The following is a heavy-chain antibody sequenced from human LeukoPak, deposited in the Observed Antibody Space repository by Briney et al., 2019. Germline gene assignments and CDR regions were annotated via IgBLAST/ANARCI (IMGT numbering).Heavy chain of an antibody. CDR2: INYSGTA. D-gene: IGHD6-13*01. CDR3: ARQIGGGSWSLNY. CDR1: GDSIISNNFY. Sequence: SETLSLTCTVSGDSIISNNFYWVWVRQPPGEGMEWIGSINYSGTAYYNPSLKSRVTISVDTSKNQFSLELSSVTAADTAVYYCARQIGGGSWSLNYWGQGTLVTVSS. J-gene: IGHJ4*02. V-gene: IGHV4-39*01.